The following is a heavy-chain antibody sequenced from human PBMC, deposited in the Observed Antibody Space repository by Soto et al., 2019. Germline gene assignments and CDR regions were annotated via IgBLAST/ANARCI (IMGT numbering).Heavy chain of an antibody. Sequence: QVQLQESGPGLVKPSQTLSLICTVSGGFISSCEYYWSWIRQHPGKDLGWIGYIHNSGTTYYIPPQTSRDTIAIDMPKDQSSLKVTSVTAADTAEYYCAGGVTFGGVIAPRFDPWGQGNLVTVSS. CDR1: GGFISSCEYY. CDR3: AGGVTFGGVIAPRFDP. D-gene: IGHD3-16*02. CDR2: IHNSGTT. J-gene: IGHJ5*02. V-gene: IGHV4-30-4*01.